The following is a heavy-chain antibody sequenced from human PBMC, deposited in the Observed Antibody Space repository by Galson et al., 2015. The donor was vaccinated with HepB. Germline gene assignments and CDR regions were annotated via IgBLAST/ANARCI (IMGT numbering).Heavy chain of an antibody. V-gene: IGHV4-30-4*07. Sequence: PLSLTCAVSGGSISSGGYSWSWIRQPPGKGLEWIGYIYYSGSTYYNPSLKSRVTISVDTSKNQFSLKLSSVTAADTAVYYCARRKYYYDSSGYPLLAFDIWGQGTMVTVSS. CDR3: ARRKYYYDSSGYPLLAFDI. D-gene: IGHD3-22*01. CDR1: GGSISSGGYS. J-gene: IGHJ3*02. CDR2: IYYSGST.